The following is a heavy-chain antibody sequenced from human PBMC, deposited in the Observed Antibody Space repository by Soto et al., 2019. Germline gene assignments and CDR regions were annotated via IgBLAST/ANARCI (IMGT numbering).Heavy chain of an antibody. Sequence: GGSLRLSCAGSGFAFSSYGVHWVRQAPGRGLVWVSVISYAGSNKYYADSVKCRFTISRDNSKNTLYPQMNSLRAEDTAVYYCAKVLGIAAARGFYYGMDVWGQGTTVTVSS. J-gene: IGHJ6*02. CDR2: ISYAGSNK. D-gene: IGHD6-13*01. CDR1: GFAFSSYG. V-gene: IGHV3-30*18. CDR3: AKVLGIAAARGFYYGMDV.